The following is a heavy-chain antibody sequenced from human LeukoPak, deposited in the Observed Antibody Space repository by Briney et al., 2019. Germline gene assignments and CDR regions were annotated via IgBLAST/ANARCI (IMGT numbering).Heavy chain of an antibody. CDR3: ARVSTVLRSSNHPVKFDY. D-gene: IGHD3-3*01. CDR2: TNPNSGGT. J-gene: IGHJ4*02. V-gene: IGHV1-2*02. CDR1: GYTFTGYY. Sequence: ASVKVSCKASGYTFTGYYMHWVRQAPGQGLEWMGWTNPNSGGTNYAQKFQGRVTMTRDTSISTAYMELSRLRSDDTAVYYCARVSTVLRSSNHPVKFDYWGQETLVTVSS.